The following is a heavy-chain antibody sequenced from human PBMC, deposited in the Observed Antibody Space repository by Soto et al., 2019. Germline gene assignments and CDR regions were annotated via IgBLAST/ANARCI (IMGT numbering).Heavy chain of an antibody. Sequence: GASVKVSCKADGYTLTDYNIRWVRQAPGQGLEWMGIIDPSDGSTQYAQKFQGRVTLTRDMSTSTVYMELSSLRSEDTAVYYCARNPYDHEILTGKYYFYMDVWGKGTTVTVSS. J-gene: IGHJ6*03. CDR1: GYTLTDYN. V-gene: IGHV1-46*03. CDR2: IDPSDGST. D-gene: IGHD3-9*01. CDR3: ARNPYDHEILTGKYYFYMDV.